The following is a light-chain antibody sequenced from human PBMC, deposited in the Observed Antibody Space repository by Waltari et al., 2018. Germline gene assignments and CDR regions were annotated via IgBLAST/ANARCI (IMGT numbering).Light chain of an antibody. J-gene: IGKJ5*01. CDR2: GAS. CDR3: QQYNNWPKIT. Sequence: EIVMTQSPATLSVSPGERATLSCRASQSVSSNLAWYQQKPGQAPRLLIYGASTRATGIPARFRGRGSGKEFTLTISSLQSEDFAVYYCQQYNNWPKITFGQGTRLEIK. V-gene: IGKV3-15*01. CDR1: QSVSSN.